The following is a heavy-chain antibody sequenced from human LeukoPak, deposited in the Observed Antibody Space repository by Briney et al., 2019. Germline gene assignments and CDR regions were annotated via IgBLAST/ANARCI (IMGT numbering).Heavy chain of an antibody. CDR3: AREAVADYYYYGMDV. D-gene: IGHD6-19*01. J-gene: IGHJ6*04. Sequence: PSETLSLTCTASGGSISSYYWSWIRQPPGKGLEWIGYIYYSGSTNYNPSLTSRVTISVDTSKNQFSLKLSSVTAADTAVYYCAREAVADYYYYGMDVWGKGTTVTVSS. CDR1: GGSISSYY. CDR2: IYYSGST. V-gene: IGHV4-59*01.